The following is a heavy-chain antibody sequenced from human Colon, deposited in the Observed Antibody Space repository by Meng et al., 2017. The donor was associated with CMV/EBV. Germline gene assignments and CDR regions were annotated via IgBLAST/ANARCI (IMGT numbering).Heavy chain of an antibody. D-gene: IGHD3-9*01. CDR2: IYANDRT. CDR1: GFNVTSAY. V-gene: IGHV3-53*01. CDR3: ARQADLDNPPAV. J-gene: IGHJ3*01. Sequence: SCAGSGFNVTSAYLNWIRQAPGKGLEWVSSIYANDRTFYADSVKGRFTISKDSSKNTVYLQINSLRAEDTAVYFCARQADLDNPPAVWGQGTLVTVSS.